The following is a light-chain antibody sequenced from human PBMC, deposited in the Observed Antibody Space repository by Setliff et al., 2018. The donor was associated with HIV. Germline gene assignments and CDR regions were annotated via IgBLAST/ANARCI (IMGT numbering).Light chain of an antibody. CDR1: SSDVGTYNL. CDR3: CSNTGSNTFV. V-gene: IGLV2-23*01. J-gene: IGLJ1*01. CDR2: QST. Sequence: ALTQPASVSGSPGQSITISCTGTSSDVGTYNLVSWYQQHPARAPKLIIYQSTRRPSGVSNRFSSSKSGYVASLTISGLQAEDEADYYCCSNTGSNTFVFGTGTKVTVL.